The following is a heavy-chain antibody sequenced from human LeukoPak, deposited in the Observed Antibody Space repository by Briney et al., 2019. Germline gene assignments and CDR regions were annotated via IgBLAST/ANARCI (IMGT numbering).Heavy chain of an antibody. CDR2: VSYDGSNK. D-gene: IGHD3-9*01. J-gene: IGHJ4*02. Sequence: GGSLRLSCAASRFTFSSYAMHWVRQAPGKGLEWVAVVSYDGSNKFYADSVRGRFTISRDNSKNTLFLQMNSLRPEDTAVYYCARGPDYDILADYFDYWGQGTLVTVSS. CDR3: ARGPDYDILADYFDY. V-gene: IGHV3-30*04. CDR1: RFTFSSYA.